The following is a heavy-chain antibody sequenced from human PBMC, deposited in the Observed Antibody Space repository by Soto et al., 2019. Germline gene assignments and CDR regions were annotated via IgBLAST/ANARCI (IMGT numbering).Heavy chain of an antibody. J-gene: IGHJ4*02. CDR2: IIPIFGTA. V-gene: IGHV1-69*13. CDR1: GGTFSSYA. Sequence: SVKVSCKASGGTFSSYAISWVRQAPGQGLEWMGGIIPIFGTANYAQRFQGRVTITADESTSTAYMELSSLRSEDTAVYYCARRSDSGSYRYYFDYWGQGTLVTVSS. D-gene: IGHD1-26*01. CDR3: ARRSDSGSYRYYFDY.